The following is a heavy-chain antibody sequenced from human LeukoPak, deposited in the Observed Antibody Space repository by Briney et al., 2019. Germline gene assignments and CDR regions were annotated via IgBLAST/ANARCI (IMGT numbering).Heavy chain of an antibody. D-gene: IGHD3-16*01. CDR3: ATFTRITFGYYFDY. J-gene: IGHJ4*02. V-gene: IGHV1-24*01. CDR2: FDPEDGET. CDR1: GYTLTELS. Sequence: ASVKVSRKVSGYTLTELSMHWVRQAPGKGLEWMGGFDPEDGETIYAQKFQGRVTMTEDTSTDTAYMELSSLRSEDTAVYYCATFTRITFGYYFDYWGQGTLVTVSS.